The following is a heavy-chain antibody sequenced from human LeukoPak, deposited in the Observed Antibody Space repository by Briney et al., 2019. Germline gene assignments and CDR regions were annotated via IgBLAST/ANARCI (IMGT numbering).Heavy chain of an antibody. J-gene: IGHJ6*02. Sequence: ASVKVSCKASGYTFTGYYMHWVRQAPGQGLEWMGRINPNSGGTNYAQKFQGRVTMTRDTSISTAYMELSRLRSDDTAVYYCARLYYYYYGMVVWGQGTTVTVSS. D-gene: IGHD2/OR15-2a*01. CDR1: GYTFTGYY. CDR3: ARLYYYYYGMVV. CDR2: INPNSGGT. V-gene: IGHV1-2*06.